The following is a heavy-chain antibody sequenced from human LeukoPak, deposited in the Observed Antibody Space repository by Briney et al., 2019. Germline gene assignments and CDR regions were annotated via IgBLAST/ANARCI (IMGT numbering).Heavy chain of an antibody. D-gene: IGHD3-22*01. CDR3: ARVQDYYDSSGWGYFDL. Sequence: SETLSLTCTVSGGXIGSSGYYWGWIRQPPGKGLEWIGSIYYSGDSYYNPSLKSRVTISVDTSKNQFSLKLSSVTAADTAVYYCARVQDYYDSSGWGYFDLWGRGTLVTVSS. CDR1: GGXIGSSGYY. V-gene: IGHV4-39*01. J-gene: IGHJ2*01. CDR2: IYYSGDS.